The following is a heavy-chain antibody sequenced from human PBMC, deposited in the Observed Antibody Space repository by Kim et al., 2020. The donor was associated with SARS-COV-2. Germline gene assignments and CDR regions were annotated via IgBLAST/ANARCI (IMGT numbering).Heavy chain of an antibody. Sequence: GGSLRLSCAASGFTFSGYAMRWVRQAPGKGLEWVSAISGRGGSTYYADSVKGRFTISRDNSKNTLYLQMNSLRAEDTAVYYCAKDRGPSGSCLGCDAFDIWRRGTMVTVSS. CDR1: GFTFSGYA. V-gene: IGHV3-23*01. CDR2: ISGRGGST. J-gene: IGHJ3*02. D-gene: IGHD1-26*01. CDR3: AKDRGPSGSCLGCDAFDI.